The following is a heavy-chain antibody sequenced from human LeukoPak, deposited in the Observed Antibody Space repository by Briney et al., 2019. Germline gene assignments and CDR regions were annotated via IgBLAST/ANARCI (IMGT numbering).Heavy chain of an antibody. CDR3: ARSYGGKALGYFDR. CDR2: ISSSSSYI. V-gene: IGHV3-21*01. CDR1: GFTFSSYS. D-gene: IGHD4-23*01. Sequence: GGSLRLSCAASGFTFSSYSMNWVRQAPGKGLEWVSSISSSSSYIYYADSVKGRFTISRDNAKNSLYLQMNSLRALDTAVYYCARSYGGKALGYFDRWGRGTLVTVSS. J-gene: IGHJ2*01.